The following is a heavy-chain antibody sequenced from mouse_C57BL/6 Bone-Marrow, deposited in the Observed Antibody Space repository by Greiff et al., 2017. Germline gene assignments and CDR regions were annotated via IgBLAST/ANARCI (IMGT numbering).Heavy chain of an antibody. CDR1: GYSFTGYY. CDR3: ARRTGNFDY. Sequence: EVKLMESGPELVKPGASVKISCKASGYSFTGYYMNWVKQSPEKSLEWIGGINPSTGGTTYNQKFKAKATLTVDKSSSTAYMQLKSLTSEDSAVYYCARRTGNFDYWGQGTTLTVSS. V-gene: IGHV1-42*01. CDR2: INPSTGGT. D-gene: IGHD4-1*01. J-gene: IGHJ2*01.